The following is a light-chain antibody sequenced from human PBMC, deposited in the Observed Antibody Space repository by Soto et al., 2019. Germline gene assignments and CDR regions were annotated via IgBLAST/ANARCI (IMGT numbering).Light chain of an antibody. J-gene: IGKJ2*01. CDR2: GAT. CDR1: QSVGTSY. CDR3: QQYSGSMYT. V-gene: IGKV3-20*01. Sequence: ETVLTQSPGTLSLSPGERATLSCRASQSVGTSYLAWYQQKPGQAPRLLFYGATSRNSGVPDRCSGSGSGTDFTLTISRLQSEDCAMYYCQQYSGSMYTFGQGTKLEIK.